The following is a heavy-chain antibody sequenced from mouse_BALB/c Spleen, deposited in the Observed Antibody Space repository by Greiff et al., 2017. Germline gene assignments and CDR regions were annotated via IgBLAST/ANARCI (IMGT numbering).Heavy chain of an antibody. J-gene: IGHJ4*01. D-gene: IGHD4-1*02. Sequence: VQLKESGGGLVQPGGSLRLSCATSGFTFTDYYMSWVRQPPGKALEWLGFIRNKANGYTTEYSASVKGRFTISRDNSQSILYLQMNTLRAEDSATYYCARDFPTGGAMDYWGQGTSVTVSS. CDR3: ARDFPTGGAMDY. CDR1: GFTFTDYY. CDR2: IRNKANGYTT. V-gene: IGHV7-3*02.